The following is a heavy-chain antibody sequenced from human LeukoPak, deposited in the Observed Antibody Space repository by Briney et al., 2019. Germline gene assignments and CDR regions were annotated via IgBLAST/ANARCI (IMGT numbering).Heavy chain of an antibody. CDR3: ARADKTYYYDSSGYYWYY. V-gene: IGHV3-30*01. D-gene: IGHD3-22*01. CDR1: GFTFSSYA. CDR2: ISYDGSNK. Sequence: PGRSLRLSCAASGFTFSSYAMHWVRQAPGKGLEWVAVISYDGSNKYYADSVKGRFTISRDNSKNTLYLQMNSLRAEDTAVYYFARADKTYYYDSSGYYWYYWGQGTLVTVSS. J-gene: IGHJ4*02.